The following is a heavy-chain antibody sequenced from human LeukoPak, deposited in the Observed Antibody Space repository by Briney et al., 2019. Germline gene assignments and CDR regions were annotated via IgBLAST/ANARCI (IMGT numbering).Heavy chain of an antibody. D-gene: IGHD3-3*01. J-gene: IGHJ5*02. V-gene: IGHV1-69*01. CDR3: ARDGAYYDFWSGYYYGNWFDP. CDR1: GGTFSSYA. CDR2: IIPIFGTA. Sequence: SVKVSCKASGGTFSSYAISWVRQAPGQGLEWMGGIIPIFGTANYAQKFQGRVTITADESTSTAYMELSSLRSDDTAVYYCARDGAYYDFWSGYYYGNWFDPWGQGTLVTVSS.